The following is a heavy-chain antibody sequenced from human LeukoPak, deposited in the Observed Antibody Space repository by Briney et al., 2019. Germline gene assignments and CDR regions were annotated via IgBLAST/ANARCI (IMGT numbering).Heavy chain of an antibody. Sequence: SQTLSLTCAISGDSVSSISAAWNWIRQSPSRGLKWLGRTYYRSKWYNDYALSVKSRITITPDTSKNHFSLQLNSVTPEDTAEYYCARGDYSFDYWGQGTLVTVSS. CDR1: GDSVSSISAA. J-gene: IGHJ4*02. D-gene: IGHD3-3*01. CDR3: ARGDYSFDY. CDR2: TYYRSKWYN. V-gene: IGHV6-1*01.